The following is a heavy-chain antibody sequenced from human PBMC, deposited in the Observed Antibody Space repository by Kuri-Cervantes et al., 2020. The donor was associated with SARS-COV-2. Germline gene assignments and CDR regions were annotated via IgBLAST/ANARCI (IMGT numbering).Heavy chain of an antibody. J-gene: IGHJ6*03. CDR2: INPSDGGT. CDR3: ARASGGGLRIQSFAYFHMDV. V-gene: IGHV1-46*04. Sequence: ASVKVSCKASGYTFTNYYLLWVRQAPGQGLEWVGIINPSDGGTSYAQKLQGRISMTTDTSTSTVYMQLSSLKSDDTAVYYSARASGGGLRIQSFAYFHMDVWGTGTTVTVSS. CDR1: GYTFTNYY. D-gene: IGHD3-16*01.